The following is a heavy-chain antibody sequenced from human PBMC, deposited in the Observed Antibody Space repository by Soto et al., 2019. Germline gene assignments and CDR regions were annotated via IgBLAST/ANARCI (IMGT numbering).Heavy chain of an antibody. D-gene: IGHD3-10*01. CDR1: GYSFTSYW. Sequence: GESLKISCKGSGYSFTSYWIGWVRQMPGKGLEWMGIIYPGDSDTRYSPSFQGQVTISADKPISTAYLQWSSLKASDTAMYYCARQPSTIWFGEHYYYGMDVWGQGTTVTVS. CDR3: ARQPSTIWFGEHYYYGMDV. V-gene: IGHV5-51*01. CDR2: IYPGDSDT. J-gene: IGHJ6*02.